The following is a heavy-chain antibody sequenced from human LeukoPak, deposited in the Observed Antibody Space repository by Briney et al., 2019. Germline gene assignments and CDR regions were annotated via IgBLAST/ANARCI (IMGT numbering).Heavy chain of an antibody. CDR1: GYSIRSGYY. D-gene: IGHD4-23*01. V-gene: IGHV4-38-2*02. CDR3: AREAYGGKLGGAFDI. J-gene: IGHJ3*02. Sequence: SETLSLTCTVSGYSIRSGYYWGWIRQPPGKGLEWIGEINHSGSTNYNPSLKSRVTISVDTSKNQFSLKLSSVTAADTAVYYCAREAYGGKLGGAFDIWGQGTMVTVSS. CDR2: INHSGST.